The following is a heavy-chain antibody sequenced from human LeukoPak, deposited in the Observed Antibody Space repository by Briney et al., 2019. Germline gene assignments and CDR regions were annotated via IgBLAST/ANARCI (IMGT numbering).Heavy chain of an antibody. Sequence: RGASVKVSCKASGYTFTGYYMHWVRQAPGQGLEWVGWINPNGGDTSYAQKFQGRVTMTRDTSIGTAYMELNRLRYDDTAVYYCARVHGGYSRFDNWGQGTLVTVSS. D-gene: IGHD3-22*01. CDR2: INPNGGDT. CDR3: ARVHGGYSRFDN. CDR1: GYTFTGYY. J-gene: IGHJ4*02. V-gene: IGHV1-2*02.